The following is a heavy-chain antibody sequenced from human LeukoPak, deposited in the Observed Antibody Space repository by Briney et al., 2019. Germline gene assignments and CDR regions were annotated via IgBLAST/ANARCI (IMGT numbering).Heavy chain of an antibody. J-gene: IGHJ4*02. D-gene: IGHD2-21*02. CDR2: IYYSGST. CDR3: ARYGDPNYYFDY. Sequence: SETLSLTCTVSGGSISSYYWSWIRQPPGKGLEWIGYIYYSGSTNYNPSLKSRVTISVDTSKNQFSLKLSSVTAADTAVYYCARYGDPNYYFDYWGQGTLVTVSS. V-gene: IGHV4-59*08. CDR1: GGSISSYY.